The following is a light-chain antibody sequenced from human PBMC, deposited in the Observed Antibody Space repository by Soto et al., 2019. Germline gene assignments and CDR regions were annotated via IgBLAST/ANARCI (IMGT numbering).Light chain of an antibody. Sequence: ETVMTQSPATLSVSPGERATLSCSASQSVSTTLAWYQQKPGQAPRLLLYGASTRATGIPARFSGSGSGTEFTLPVSSLQSADFAVYYCQQYDDWPPITFGQGTRLEIK. CDR3: QQYDDWPPIT. J-gene: IGKJ5*01. CDR1: QSVSTT. CDR2: GAS. V-gene: IGKV3D-15*01.